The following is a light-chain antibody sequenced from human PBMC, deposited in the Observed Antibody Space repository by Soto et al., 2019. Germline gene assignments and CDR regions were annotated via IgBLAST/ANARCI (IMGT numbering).Light chain of an antibody. CDR3: SSYTSSSIYV. CDR2: EVS. V-gene: IGLV2-14*01. Sequence: QSALTHPASVSGSPGQSITISCTGTSSDVGGYNFVSWYQQHPGTAPKLMIYEVSNRPSGVSNRFSGSKSGNTASLTISGLQAEDEADYYCSSYTSSSIYVFGTGTKVTVL. CDR1: SSDVGGYNF. J-gene: IGLJ1*01.